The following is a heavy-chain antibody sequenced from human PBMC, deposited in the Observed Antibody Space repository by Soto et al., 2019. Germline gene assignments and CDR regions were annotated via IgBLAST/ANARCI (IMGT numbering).Heavy chain of an antibody. V-gene: IGHV4-59*01. CDR3: ARGDGSWSDFDY. J-gene: IGHJ4*02. CDR1: GGSISSYY. Sequence: QVQLQESGPGLVKPSETLSLTCTVSGGSISSYYWSWIRQPPGKGLEWIGYIYYSGSTNYNPSLKSRVTISVDTSKNQFSLKLSSVTAADTAVYYCARGDGSWSDFDYWGQGTLVTVSS. CDR2: IYYSGST. D-gene: IGHD6-13*01.